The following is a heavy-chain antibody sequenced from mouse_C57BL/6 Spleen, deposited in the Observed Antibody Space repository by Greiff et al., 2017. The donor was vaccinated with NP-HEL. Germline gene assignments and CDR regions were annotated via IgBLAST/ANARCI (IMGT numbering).Heavy chain of an antibody. J-gene: IGHJ1*03. D-gene: IGHD1-1*01. Sequence: QVQLKESGPGLVQPSQSLSITCTVSGFSLTSYGVHWVRQSPGKGLEWLGVIWRGGSTDYNAAFMSRLSITKDNSKSQVVFKMNSLQADDTAIYYCANYYGSSYGYFDVWGTGTTVTVSS. CDR2: IWRGGST. CDR1: GFSLTSYG. V-gene: IGHV2-5*01. CDR3: ANYYGSSYGYFDV.